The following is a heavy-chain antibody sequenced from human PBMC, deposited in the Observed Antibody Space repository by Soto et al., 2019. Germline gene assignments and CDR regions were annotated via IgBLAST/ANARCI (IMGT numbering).Heavy chain of an antibody. Sequence: GGSLRLSCEASGFSFSSFAMNWVRQAPGRGLEWVSYISDDGAPIYYADSLKGRFTISRDNAKNSLSLQMNNLRAEDTAVYYCARENSVQAWLHHFDHWGLGTLVTVSS. D-gene: IGHD5-18*01. CDR3: ARENSVQAWLHHFDH. V-gene: IGHV3-48*03. J-gene: IGHJ4*02. CDR1: GFSFSSFA. CDR2: ISDDGAPI.